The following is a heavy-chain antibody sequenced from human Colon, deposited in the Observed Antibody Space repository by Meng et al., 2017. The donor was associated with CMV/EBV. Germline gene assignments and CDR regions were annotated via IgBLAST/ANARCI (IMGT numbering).Heavy chain of an antibody. J-gene: IGHJ4*02. D-gene: IGHD7-27*01. CDR2: ISSSGGST. V-gene: IGHV3-48*03. Sequence: GGSLRLSCSASGFTFSMFSTYEMNWVRQAPGKGLEWIASISSSGGSTYYADSVKGRFTISRDNAKNSLYLQMNSLRAGDTAVYFCARDIGWGHSDYWGQGTLVTVSS. CDR1: GFTFS. CDR3: ARDIGWGHSDY.